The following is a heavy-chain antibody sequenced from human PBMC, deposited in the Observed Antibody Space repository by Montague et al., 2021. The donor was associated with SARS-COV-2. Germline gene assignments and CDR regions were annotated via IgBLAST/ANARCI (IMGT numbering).Heavy chain of an antibody. V-gene: IGHV4-59*04. CDR1: GGSINNYY. Sequence: SETLSLTCTVSGGSINNYYWSWIRQPPGKGLEWIANFYYSGNTYYNPSLKSRVTISVDTSNNQFSLKLSSVTAADTAVYYCARGPKMYGELADYWGQGTLVTVSS. CDR2: FYYSGNT. J-gene: IGHJ4*02. D-gene: IGHD4-17*01. CDR3: ARGPKMYGELADY.